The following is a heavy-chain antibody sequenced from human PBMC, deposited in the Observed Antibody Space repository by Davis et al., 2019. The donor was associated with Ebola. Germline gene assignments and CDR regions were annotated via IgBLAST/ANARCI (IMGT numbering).Heavy chain of an antibody. D-gene: IGHD1-26*01. J-gene: IGHJ4*02. CDR1: GFTFSAST. Sequence: GGSLRLSCAASGFTFSASTMNWVRQAPGKGLEWVSSISTTSTYIYYSDSVKGRSTISRDNAKSSLYLQMNSLRDEDTAVYYCAREAYSGTLRFDYWGQGTLVTVSS. CDR2: ISTTSTYI. V-gene: IGHV3-21*01. CDR3: AREAYSGTLRFDY.